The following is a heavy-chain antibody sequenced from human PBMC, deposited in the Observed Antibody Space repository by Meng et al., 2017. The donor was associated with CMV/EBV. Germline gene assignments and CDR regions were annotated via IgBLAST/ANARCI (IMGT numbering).Heavy chain of an antibody. J-gene: IGHJ6*02. D-gene: IGHD3-3*01. V-gene: IGHV3-23*03. CDR2: IYSGGSST. Sequence: GESLKISCAASGFIFSSYAMSWVRQAPGKGLEWVSVIYSGGSSTYYADSVKGRFTISRDNSKNTLYLQMNSLRAEDTAVYYCAKDQEELSYYDFWSATYYGMDVWGQGTTVTVSS. CDR3: AKDQEELSYYDFWSATYYGMDV. CDR1: GFIFSSYA.